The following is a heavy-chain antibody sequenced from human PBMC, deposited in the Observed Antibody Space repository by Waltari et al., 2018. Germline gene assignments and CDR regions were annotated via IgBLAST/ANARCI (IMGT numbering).Heavy chain of an antibody. CDR1: GYSFSSYW. D-gene: IGHD1-26*01. V-gene: IGHV5-51*01. CDR3: ARFSGPLLAHNWFDP. J-gene: IGHJ5*02. CDR2: IYPGDSNT. Sequence: EAQLVQSGAELKKPGESLKISCQVSGYSFSSYWIGWVRQMPGKGLEWMGIIYPGDSNTIYSPSFQGQVTMSADKSISTAYLQWSSLKASDTAIYYCARFSGPLLAHNWFDPWGQGTLVTVSS.